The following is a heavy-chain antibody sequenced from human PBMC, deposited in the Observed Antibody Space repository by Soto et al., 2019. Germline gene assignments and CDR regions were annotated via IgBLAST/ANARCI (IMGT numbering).Heavy chain of an antibody. Sequence: EVQLVESGGGLVKPGGSLRLSCVVSGLTFRDAWVNWVRQAPGEGLEWVGRIRGTTNGGTTDYAAPVKGRFTISRDHSKNTVHLQSNSLKVEDTAIYHCTTDLKWSGGDYWGQGTLVSVSS. CDR1: GLTFRDAW. V-gene: IGHV3-15*07. D-gene: IGHD3-10*01. CDR3: TTDLKWSGGDY. CDR2: IRGTTNGGTT. J-gene: IGHJ4*02.